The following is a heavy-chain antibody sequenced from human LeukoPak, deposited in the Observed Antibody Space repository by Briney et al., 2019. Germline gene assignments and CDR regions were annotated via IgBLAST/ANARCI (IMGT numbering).Heavy chain of an antibody. CDR1: GDSISTSSYY. V-gene: IGHV4-39*02. CDR3: ARERFDLSYYYYMDV. Sequence: SETLSLTCSVSGDSISTSSYYWGWIRQPPGKGLEWIGTIYYSGSTYYNPSLTSRVTISVDTSKNHFSLKLSSVTAADTAVYYCARERFDLSYYYYMDVWGKGTAVTISS. CDR2: IYYSGST. D-gene: IGHD3-10*01. J-gene: IGHJ6*03.